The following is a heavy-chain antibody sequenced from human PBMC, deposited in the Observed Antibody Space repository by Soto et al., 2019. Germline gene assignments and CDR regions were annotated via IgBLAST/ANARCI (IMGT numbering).Heavy chain of an antibody. CDR2: INPNSGGT. Sequence: QVQLVQSGAEVKKPGASVKVSCKASGYTFTGYYMHWVRQAPGQGLEWMGWINPNSGGTNYAQKFQGWVXXPXEXXISTAYMELSRLRSDDTAVYYCARETVAAAGGMDVWGQGTTVTVSS. CDR1: GYTFTGYY. V-gene: IGHV1-2*04. J-gene: IGHJ6*02. CDR3: ARETVAAAGGMDV. D-gene: IGHD6-13*01.